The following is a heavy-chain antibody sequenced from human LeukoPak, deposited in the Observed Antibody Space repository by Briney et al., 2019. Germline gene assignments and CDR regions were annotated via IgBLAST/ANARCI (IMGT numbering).Heavy chain of an antibody. Sequence: PGGSLRLSCAASGFTFSNAWMNWVRQAPGKGLEWVSVICGSGGDTYYADSVKGRFTISRDNSKNALYLQMNSLRAEDTAVYYCAKGGGGSCYSVNDYRGQGTLVTVSS. V-gene: IGHV3-23*01. CDR1: GFTFSNAW. CDR2: ICGSGGDT. CDR3: AKGGGGSCYSVNDY. J-gene: IGHJ4*02. D-gene: IGHD2-15*01.